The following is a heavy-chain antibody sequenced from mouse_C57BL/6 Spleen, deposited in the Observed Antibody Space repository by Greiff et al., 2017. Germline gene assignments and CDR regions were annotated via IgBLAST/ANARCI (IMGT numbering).Heavy chain of an antibody. CDR2: INPNNGGT. CDR1: GYTFTDYN. Sequence: EVQLQQSGPELVKPGASVKIPCKASGYTFTDYNMDWVKQSHGKSLEWIGDINPNNGGTIYNQKFKGKATLTVDKSSSTAYSELRSLTSEDTAVYYCARWMVHDYGSSYDGYFDVWGTGTTVTVSS. D-gene: IGHD1-1*01. CDR3: ARWMVHDYGSSYDGYFDV. V-gene: IGHV1-18*01. J-gene: IGHJ1*03.